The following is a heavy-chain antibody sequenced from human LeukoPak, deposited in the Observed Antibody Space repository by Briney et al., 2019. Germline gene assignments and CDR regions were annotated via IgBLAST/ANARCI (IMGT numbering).Heavy chain of an antibody. CDR1: GFTLISYS. D-gene: IGHD3-9*01. CDR2: ISSGSSTI. V-gene: IGHV3-48*02. CDR3: ARGRATGRSGGDY. Sequence: GSLRLSCVASGFTLISYSMNWVRQAPGKGLEWVSYISSGSSTIYYADSVKGRFTISRDNAKNSLYLQMNSLRDEDTAVYYCARGRATGRSGGDYWGQGTLVTVSS. J-gene: IGHJ4*02.